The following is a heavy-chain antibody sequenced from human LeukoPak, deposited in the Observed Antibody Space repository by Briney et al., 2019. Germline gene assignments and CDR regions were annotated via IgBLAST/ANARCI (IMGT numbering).Heavy chain of an antibody. J-gene: IGHJ3*01. CDR3: ARFMITFGGVIDP. Sequence: EASVKVSCKASGYTFTGYYMHWVRQAPGQGLERMGWINPNSGGTNYAQKFQGRVTMTRDTSISTAYMELSRLRSDDTAVYYCARFMITFGGVIDPWGQGTMVTVSS. CDR1: GYTFTGYY. D-gene: IGHD3-16*01. CDR2: INPNSGGT. V-gene: IGHV1-2*02.